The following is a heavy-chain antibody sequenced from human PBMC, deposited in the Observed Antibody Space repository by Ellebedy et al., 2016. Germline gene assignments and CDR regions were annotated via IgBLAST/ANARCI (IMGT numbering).Heavy chain of an antibody. CDR2: ISTSGST. CDR1: GGSINDNAFY. J-gene: IGHJ4*02. V-gene: IGHV4-61*02. D-gene: IGHD3-3*01. CDR3: ATLTIPGGSDY. Sequence: SETLSLXXTVSGGSINDNAFYWSWIRQPAGKGLEWIGRISTSGSTIYNPSLRSRVTLSVDTSKNLFSLDLMSVTAADTAVYYCATLTIPGGSDYWGQGMLVTVSS.